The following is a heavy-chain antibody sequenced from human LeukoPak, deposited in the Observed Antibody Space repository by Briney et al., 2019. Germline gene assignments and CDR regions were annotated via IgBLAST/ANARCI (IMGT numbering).Heavy chain of an antibody. CDR1: GGSISSSSYY. Sequence: PSETLSLTCTVSGGSISSSSYYWGWIRQPPGKGLEWIGSIYYSGSTYYNPSLKSRVTISVDTSKNQFSLKLSSVTAADTAVYYCARPTGYGPPGYYYYYMDVWGKGTTVTISS. J-gene: IGHJ6*03. CDR3: ARPTGYGPPGYYYYYMDV. V-gene: IGHV4-39*01. D-gene: IGHD5-18*01. CDR2: IYYSGST.